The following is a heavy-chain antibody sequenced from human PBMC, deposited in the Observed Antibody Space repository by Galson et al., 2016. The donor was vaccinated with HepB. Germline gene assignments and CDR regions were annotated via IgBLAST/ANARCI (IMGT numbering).Heavy chain of an antibody. V-gene: IGHV3-33*06. CDR1: GFTFEKYG. CDR2: VWFDETTK. J-gene: IGHJ6*02. CDR3: AKDPGRDGGMDV. D-gene: IGHD3-10*01. Sequence: SLRLSCAVSGFTFEKYGVHWVRQAPGKGLDWVAVVWFDETTKYYADSVKGRFTISRDNSKNTVYLHMNSLRAEDTAVYYCAKDPGRDGGMDVWGQGTTVTVSS.